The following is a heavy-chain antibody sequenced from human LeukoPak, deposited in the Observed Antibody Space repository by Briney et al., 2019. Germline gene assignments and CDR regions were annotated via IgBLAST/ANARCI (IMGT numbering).Heavy chain of an antibody. CDR2: FYYSGGT. CDR1: GGSISSSTYY. V-gene: IGHV4-39*01. CDR3: GRLTGGMTRLDD. J-gene: IGHJ4*02. D-gene: IGHD2-21*02. Sequence: SETLSLTCTVSGGSISSSTYYWGWIRQPPGKGLEGTGSFYYSGGTYYNPSLKSRVAISVDTSKNQFSLKLSSVSAADTGVYYCGRLTGGMTRLDDWGQRTLVTVSS.